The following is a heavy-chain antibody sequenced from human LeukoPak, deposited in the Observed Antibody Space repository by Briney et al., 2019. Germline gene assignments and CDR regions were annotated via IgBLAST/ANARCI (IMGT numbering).Heavy chain of an antibody. D-gene: IGHD3-10*01. Sequence: SETLSLTCTVSGGSISNYWSWIRQPPGKGLEWIGYIYYSGYTNYNPSLKSRVTISVDTSKNQFSLKLSSVTAADTAVYYCARTTMVRGTYYMDVWGKGTTVTISS. J-gene: IGHJ6*03. CDR2: IYYSGYT. CDR1: GGSISNY. V-gene: IGHV4-59*01. CDR3: ARTTMVRGTYYMDV.